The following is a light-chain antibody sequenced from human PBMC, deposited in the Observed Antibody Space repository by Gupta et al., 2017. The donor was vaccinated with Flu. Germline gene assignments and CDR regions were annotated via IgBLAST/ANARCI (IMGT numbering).Light chain of an antibody. Sequence: QSALTQPASVSGSPGQSITISCTGTSADVGGYNYVSWYQQHPGKAPKLMIYEVTNRPSGVSIRFSGSKSGNTASLIISGLQADDEAEYYCSSYTSSNTVLFGGGTQLT. CDR3: SSYTSSNTVL. V-gene: IGLV2-14*01. CDR1: SADVGGYNY. CDR2: EVT. J-gene: IGLJ2*01.